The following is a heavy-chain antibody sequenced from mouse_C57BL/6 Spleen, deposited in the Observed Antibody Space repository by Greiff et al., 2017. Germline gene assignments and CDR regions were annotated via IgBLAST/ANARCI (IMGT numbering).Heavy chain of an antibody. CDR2: IYPGDGDT. J-gene: IGHJ1*03. Sequence: QVQLQQSGPELVKPGASVKISCKASGYAFSSSWLNWVQQRPGKGLEWIGRIYPGDGDTNYHGKFKGKDTLTAANSSSTAYWQLSSLRYEDTAVYFCGRVYDGPVWGTGTTGTVSS. D-gene: IGHD2-12*01. CDR3: GRVYDGPV. V-gene: IGHV1-82*01. CDR1: GYAFSSSW.